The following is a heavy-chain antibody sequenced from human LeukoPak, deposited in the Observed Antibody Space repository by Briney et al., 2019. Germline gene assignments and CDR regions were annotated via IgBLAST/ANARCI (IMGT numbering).Heavy chain of an antibody. J-gene: IGHJ4*02. Sequence: GGSLRLSCAASGFTFSSYAMSWVRQAPGKGLEWVSAISGSGGSTYYADSVKGRFTISRDNSKNTLYLQMNSLRAEDTAVYYCAKDCTHRDLCGDFYPDCWRQGTQVSVCS. V-gene: IGHV3-23*01. CDR1: GFTFSSYA. CDR2: ISGSGGST. CDR3: AKDCTHRDLCGDFYPDC. D-gene: IGHD2-21*02.